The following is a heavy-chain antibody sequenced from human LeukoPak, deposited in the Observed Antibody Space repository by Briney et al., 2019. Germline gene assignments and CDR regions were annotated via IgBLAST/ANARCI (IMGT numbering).Heavy chain of an antibody. Sequence: GGSLRLSCAASGFTFSSHWMTWVRQAPGKGLEWVAIIWYDGSKNNYADSVKGRFTISRDNSKNTLYLEMNSLRAEDTAVYYCARVDSAWALHFWGQGTLVTVSS. CDR3: ARVDSAWALHF. V-gene: IGHV3-33*08. D-gene: IGHD6-19*01. CDR2: IWYDGSKN. J-gene: IGHJ4*02. CDR1: GFTFSSHW.